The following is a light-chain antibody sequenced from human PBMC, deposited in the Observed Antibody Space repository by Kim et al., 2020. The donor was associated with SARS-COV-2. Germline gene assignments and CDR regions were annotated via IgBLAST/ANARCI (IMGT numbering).Light chain of an antibody. CDR2: NKN. CDR1: SLRNYY. CDR3: NSRDISGYLWV. J-gene: IGLJ3*02. V-gene: IGLV3-19*01. Sequence: SELTQDPAVSVALGRTVRITCQGNSLRNYYASWYQQKPGQAPVLVIYNKNNRPSGIPDRFSGSSSGDTASLTITGAQAEDEADYYCNSRDISGYLWVFGGGTQLTVL.